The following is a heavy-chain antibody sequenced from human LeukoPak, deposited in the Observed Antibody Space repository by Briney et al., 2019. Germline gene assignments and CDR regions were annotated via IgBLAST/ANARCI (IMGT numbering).Heavy chain of an antibody. Sequence: TTSETLSLTCTVSGGSYSSSGYYWGCFRQPPGKGLEWIGSLFYSGNAYYNPSLKSRVTISVDTSKNQFSLKLSSVTAADTAVYYCARDTPHGAADYWGQGTLVTVSS. J-gene: IGHJ4*02. CDR2: LFYSGNA. D-gene: IGHD4/OR15-4a*01. CDR1: GGSYSSSGYY. CDR3: ARDTPHGAADY. V-gene: IGHV4-39*07.